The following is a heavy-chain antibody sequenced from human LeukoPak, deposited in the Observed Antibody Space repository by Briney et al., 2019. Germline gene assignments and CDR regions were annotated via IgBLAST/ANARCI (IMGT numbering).Heavy chain of an antibody. CDR2: INPNSGGT. J-gene: IGHJ4*02. Sequence: GASVKVSCKASGYTFTGYYMHWVRQAPGQGLEWMGWINPNSGGTKYAQKFQGRVTMTRDTSISTAYMELSRLRSDDTAVYYCARAVSRVVPADWGQGTLVTVSS. CDR1: GYTFTGYY. D-gene: IGHD2-2*01. V-gene: IGHV1-2*02. CDR3: ARAVSRVVPAD.